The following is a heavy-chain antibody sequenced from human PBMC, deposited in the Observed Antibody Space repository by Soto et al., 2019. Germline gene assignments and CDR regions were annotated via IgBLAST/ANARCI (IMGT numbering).Heavy chain of an antibody. V-gene: IGHV1-18*01. D-gene: IGHD3-9*01. CDR1: GYTFTSYG. CDR2: ISAYNGNT. Sequence: ASVKVSCKASGYTFTSYGISWVRQAPGQGLEWMGWISAYNGNTNYAQKLQGRVTMTTDTSTSTAYMELRSLRSDDTAVYYCARDELRYFDWLPIGYYYYGMDVWGQGTTVTVSS. J-gene: IGHJ6*02. CDR3: ARDELRYFDWLPIGYYYYGMDV.